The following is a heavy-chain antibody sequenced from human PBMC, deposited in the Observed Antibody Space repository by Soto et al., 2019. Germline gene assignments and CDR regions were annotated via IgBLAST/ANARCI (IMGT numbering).Heavy chain of an antibody. V-gene: IGHV3-33*01. D-gene: IGHD5-12*01. CDR1: GFTFSSYG. J-gene: IGHJ4*02. CDR3: AREFRERWLQLRSGIGDLYY. Sequence: PGGSLRLSCAASGFTFSSYGMHWVRQAPGKGLEWVAVIWYDGSNKYYADSVKGRFTISRDNSKNTLYLQMNSLRAEDTAVYYCAREFRERWLQLRSGIGDLYYWGQGTLVTVSS. CDR2: IWYDGSNK.